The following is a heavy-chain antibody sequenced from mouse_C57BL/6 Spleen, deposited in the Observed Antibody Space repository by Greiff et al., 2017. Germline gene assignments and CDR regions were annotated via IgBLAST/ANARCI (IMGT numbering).Heavy chain of an antibody. CDR3: TSRQLRLEYFDY. V-gene: IGHV1-64*01. D-gene: IGHD3-2*02. CDR1: GYTFTSYW. J-gene: IGHJ2*01. Sequence: QVQLQQPGAELVKPGASVKLSCKASGYTFTSYWMHWVKQRPGQGLEWIGMIHPNSGSTNYNEKFKSKATLTVDKSSSTAYMQLSSLTSEDSAVYYCTSRQLRLEYFDYWGQGTTLTVSS. CDR2: IHPNSGST.